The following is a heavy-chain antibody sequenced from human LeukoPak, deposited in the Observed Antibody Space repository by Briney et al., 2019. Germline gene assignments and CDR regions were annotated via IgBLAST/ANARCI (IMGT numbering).Heavy chain of an antibody. CDR2: IRSKAYGGTT. D-gene: IGHD5-12*01. CDR3: TRDPGYSGYDFVDY. CDR1: GFTFGDYA. V-gene: IGHV3-49*04. Sequence: GGSLRLSCTASGFTFGDYAMSWVRQAPGKGLEWVGFIRSKAYGGTTEYAAPVKGRFTISRDDSKSIAYLQMNSLKTEDTAVYYCTRDPGYSGYDFVDYWGQGTLVTVSS. J-gene: IGHJ4*02.